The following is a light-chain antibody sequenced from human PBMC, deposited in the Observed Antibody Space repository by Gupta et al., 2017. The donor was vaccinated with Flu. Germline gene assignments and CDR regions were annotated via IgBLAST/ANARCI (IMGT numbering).Light chain of an antibody. J-gene: IGLJ3*02. CDR3: QSYDYTNRWV. CDR1: SGDIASNY. Sequence: NFMLTQPLSVSESPGKTVTISCTRSSGDIASNYVQWYQQRPASVPTTVLYADDQRPSGVPDRFSGSTDSASNSASLMISALQTEDEAGYYCQSYDYTNRWVFGGGTKLTVL. V-gene: IGLV6-57*03. CDR2: ADD.